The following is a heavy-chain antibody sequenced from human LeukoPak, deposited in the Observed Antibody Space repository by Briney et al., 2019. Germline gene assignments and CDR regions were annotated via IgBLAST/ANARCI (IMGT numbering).Heavy chain of an antibody. CDR3: ARDGYSAEYFQH. D-gene: IGHD5-24*01. V-gene: IGHV3-53*01. CDR1: GFIVSSNY. CDR2: IYSGGST. J-gene: IGHJ1*01. Sequence: GGSLRLSCAASGFIVSSNYMSWVRQAPGEGLEWVSIIYSGGSTFYADSVKGRFTISRDNSKNTLYLQMNGLRAEDTAVYYCARDGYSAEYFQHWGQGTLVTVSS.